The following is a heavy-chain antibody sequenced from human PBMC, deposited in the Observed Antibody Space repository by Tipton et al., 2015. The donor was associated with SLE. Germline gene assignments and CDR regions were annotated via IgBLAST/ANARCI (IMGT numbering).Heavy chain of an antibody. CDR1: GGSISSSSSYY. CDR3: ARDRWFREL. CDR2: INHRGST. D-gene: IGHD3-10*01. J-gene: IGHJ4*02. V-gene: IGHV4-34*01. Sequence: TLSLTCAVYGGSISSSSSYYWAWIRQPPGKGVEWIGEINHRGSTNYNPSLKSRVTISVDTSKNQFSLKLRSVTAADTAVYYCARDRWFRELWGQGTLVTVSS.